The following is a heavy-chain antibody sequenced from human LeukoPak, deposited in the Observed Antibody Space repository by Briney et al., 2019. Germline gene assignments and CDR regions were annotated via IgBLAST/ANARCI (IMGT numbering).Heavy chain of an antibody. CDR3: SRGLDSRKLGY. CDR2: IHASGRV. CDR1: GASFSSGDQY. V-gene: IGHV4-31*03. D-gene: IGHD3-22*01. Sequence: SQTLSLTCTVSGASFSSGDQYWNWIRQSRGKGLEWIVSIHASGRVYNNPSPESRVTISIDTSKNQFSLNLNSVTAADTAVYFCSRGLDSRKLGYWGQGTLVTVSS. J-gene: IGHJ4*02.